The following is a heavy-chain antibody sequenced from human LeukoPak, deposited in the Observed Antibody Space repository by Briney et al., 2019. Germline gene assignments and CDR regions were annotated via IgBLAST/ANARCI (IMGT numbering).Heavy chain of an antibody. V-gene: IGHV4-34*01. CDR3: ARGRRAYSSGWPFDY. J-gene: IGHJ4*02. CDR2: INHSGSN. Sequence: PSETLSLTCAVYGGSFSGYYWSWIRQPPGKGLEWIGEINHSGSNNYNPSLKSRVTISVDTSKNQFSLKLSSVTAADTAVYYCARGRRAYSSGWPFDYWGQGTLVTVSS. CDR1: GGSFSGYY. D-gene: IGHD6-19*01.